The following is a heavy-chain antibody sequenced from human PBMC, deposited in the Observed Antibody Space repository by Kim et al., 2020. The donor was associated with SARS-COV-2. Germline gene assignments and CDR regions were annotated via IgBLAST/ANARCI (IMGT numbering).Heavy chain of an antibody. V-gene: IGHV1-46*01. J-gene: IGHJ4*02. Sequence: ASVKVSCKASGYTFTSNHMHWVRQAPGQGLEWMGMITPSGDNTHFSQRFQGRLTLTTDTSTSTVYMELSSLRSEDTAVYFCSRDLSGGWTFDYWGQGTLVTVPS. CDR3: SRDLSGGWTFDY. CDR2: ITPSGDNT. CDR1: GYTFTSNH. D-gene: IGHD2-15*01.